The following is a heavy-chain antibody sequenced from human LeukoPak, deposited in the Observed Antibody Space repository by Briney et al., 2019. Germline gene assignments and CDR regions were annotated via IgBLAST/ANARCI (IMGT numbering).Heavy chain of an antibody. CDR1: GGSFSGYY. D-gene: IGHD3-10*01. V-gene: IGHV4-34*01. CDR3: ARGPYGSGSYYKARYFDY. CDR2: INRSGST. Sequence: SETLSLTCAVYGGSFSGYYWSWIRQPPGKGLEWIGEINRSGSTNYNPSLKSRVTISVDTSKNQFSLKLSSVTAADTAVYYCARGPYGSGSYYKARYFDYWGQGTLVTVSS. J-gene: IGHJ4*02.